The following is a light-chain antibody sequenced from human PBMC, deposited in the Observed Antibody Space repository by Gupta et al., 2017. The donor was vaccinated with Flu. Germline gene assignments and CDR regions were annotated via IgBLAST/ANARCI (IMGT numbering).Light chain of an antibody. CDR3: QQTYSTPIT. CDR2: AAS. CDR1: QDISIY. J-gene: IGKJ5*01. V-gene: IGKV1-39*01. Sequence: DIQMTQSPSSLSASVGDRVTIICRASQDISIYLNWYQQKPGKAPRFLMYAASSWQSGVPARFRGSGSGTDFTLTISSLQPEDFAAYYCQQTYSTPITFGQGTQLEIK.